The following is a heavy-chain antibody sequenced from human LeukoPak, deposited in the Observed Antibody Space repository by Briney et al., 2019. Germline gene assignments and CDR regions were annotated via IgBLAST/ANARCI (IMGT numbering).Heavy chain of an antibody. D-gene: IGHD2-2*01. CDR1: GGSISSSTYY. CDR3: ARTKGDIVVVPAASPTQLLFDY. V-gene: IGHV4-39*07. Sequence: SETLSLTCTVSGGSISSSTYYWGWIRQPPGKALEWIGNIFYSGSTYYSPSLKSRVTISVDTSKNQFSLKLSSVTAADTAVYYCARTKGDIVVVPAASPTQLLFDYWGQGTLVTVSS. CDR2: IFYSGST. J-gene: IGHJ4*02.